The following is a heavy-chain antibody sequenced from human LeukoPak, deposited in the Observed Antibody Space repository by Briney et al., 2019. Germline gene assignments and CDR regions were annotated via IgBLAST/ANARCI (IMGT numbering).Heavy chain of an antibody. CDR1: GFTFSSYG. CDR3: ARDQHPYYYDSSGYTPGGRDYYYYGVDV. Sequence: GGSLRLSCAASGFTFSSYGMHWVRQAPGKGLEWVAVIWYDGSNKYYADSVKGRFTISRDNSKNTLYLQMNSLRAEDTAVYYCARDQHPYYYDSSGYTPGGRDYYYYGVDVWGQGTTVTVSS. J-gene: IGHJ6*02. D-gene: IGHD3-22*01. V-gene: IGHV3-33*01. CDR2: IWYDGSNK.